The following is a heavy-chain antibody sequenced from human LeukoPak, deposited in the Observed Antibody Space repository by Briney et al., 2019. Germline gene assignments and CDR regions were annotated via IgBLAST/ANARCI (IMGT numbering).Heavy chain of an antibody. D-gene: IGHD2-8*01. Sequence: PSETLSLTCTVSGGSISSYYWNWIRQPAGKGLEWIGRIYTSGSTNYNPSLKSRVTMSVDTSKNQFSLKLTPVTAADTAVYYCARGLGVSQWDPFQHWGQGTLVTVSS. V-gene: IGHV4-4*07. CDR2: IYTSGST. J-gene: IGHJ1*01. CDR1: GGSISSYY. CDR3: ARGLGVSQWDPFQH.